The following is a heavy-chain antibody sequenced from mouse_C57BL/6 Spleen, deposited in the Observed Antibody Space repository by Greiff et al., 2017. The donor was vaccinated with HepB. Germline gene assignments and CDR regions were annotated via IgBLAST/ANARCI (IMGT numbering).Heavy chain of an antibody. CDR2: IDPNSGST. Sequence: QVQLQQPGAELVKPGASVKLSCKASGYTFTSYWMHWVKQRPGQGLEWIGMIDPNSGSTNYNEKFKSKATLTVDKSSSTAYMQLSSLASEDSAVYYCARESPYYAMDCWGQGTSVTVSS. CDR3: ARESPYYAMDC. J-gene: IGHJ4*01. V-gene: IGHV1-64*01. CDR1: GYTFTSYW.